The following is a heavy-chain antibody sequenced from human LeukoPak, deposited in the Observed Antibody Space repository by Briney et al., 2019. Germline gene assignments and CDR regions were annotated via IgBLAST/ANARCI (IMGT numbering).Heavy chain of an antibody. D-gene: IGHD3-10*01. CDR3: AKDRARFGETYYFDY. J-gene: IGHJ4*02. CDR1: GFTFSSYA. V-gene: IGHV3-23*01. Sequence: GGSLRLSCAASGFTFSSYAMSWVRQAPGKGLEWVSAISGSGGSTYYADSVKGRFTISRDNSKNTLYLQMNSLRAEDTAVYYCAKDRARFGETYYFDYWGQGTLVTVSS. CDR2: ISGSGGST.